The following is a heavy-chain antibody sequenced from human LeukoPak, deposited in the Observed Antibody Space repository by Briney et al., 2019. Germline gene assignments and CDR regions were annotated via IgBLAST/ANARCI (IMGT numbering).Heavy chain of an antibody. CDR1: GGSISSGDYY. Sequence: KPSETLSVNCTVSGGSISSGDYYWSWIRQPPGKGLEWIGYIYYSGSTYYNPSLKSRVTISVDTSKNQFSLKLSSVTAADTAVYYCASYYDSSGFFGLVPDAFDIWGQGTMVTVSS. CDR2: IYYSGST. CDR3: ASYYDSSGFFGLVPDAFDI. D-gene: IGHD3-22*01. J-gene: IGHJ3*02. V-gene: IGHV4-30-4*01.